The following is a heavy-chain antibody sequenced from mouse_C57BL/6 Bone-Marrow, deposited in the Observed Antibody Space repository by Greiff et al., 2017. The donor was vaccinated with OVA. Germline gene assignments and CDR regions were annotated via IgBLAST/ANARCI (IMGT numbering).Heavy chain of an antibody. CDR3: ARSQATGYYAMDY. J-gene: IGHJ4*01. CDR2: ISDGGSYT. V-gene: IGHV5-4*03. CDR1: GFTFSSYA. D-gene: IGHD3-2*02. Sequence: EVKVVESGGGLVKPGGSLKLSCAASGFTFSSYAMSWVRQTPEKRLEWVATISDGGSYTYYPDNVKGRFTISRDNAKNNLYLQMSHLKSEDTAMYYCARSQATGYYAMDYWGQGTSVTVSS.